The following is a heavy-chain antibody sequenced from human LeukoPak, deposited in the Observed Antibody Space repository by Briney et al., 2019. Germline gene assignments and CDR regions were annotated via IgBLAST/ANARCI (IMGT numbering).Heavy chain of an antibody. CDR3: ARTYGSGSYDDY. CDR2: IYYSGST. D-gene: IGHD3-10*01. V-gene: IGHV4-59*01. Sequence: PSETLSLTYTVSGGSISSYYWSWIRQPPGKGLEWIGYIYYSGSTNYNPSLKSRVTISVDTSKNQFSLKLSSVTAADTAVYYCARTYGSGSYDDYWGQGTLVTVSS. CDR1: GGSISSYY. J-gene: IGHJ4*02.